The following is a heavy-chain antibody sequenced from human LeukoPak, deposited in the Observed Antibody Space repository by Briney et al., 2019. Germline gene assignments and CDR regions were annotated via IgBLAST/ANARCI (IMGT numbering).Heavy chain of an antibody. CDR1: GFTFSNYA. D-gene: IGHD3-22*01. CDR2: ISNSGGRT. CDR3: ARGGHDYYDSSGYHDY. Sequence: GGSLRLSCAASGFTFSNYAMSWVRQAPGKGLEWVSGISNSGGRTYYADFVKGRFTISRDNSKNTLYLQMGSLRAEDMAVYYCARGGHDYYDSSGYHDYWGQGTLVTVSS. J-gene: IGHJ4*02. V-gene: IGHV3-23*01.